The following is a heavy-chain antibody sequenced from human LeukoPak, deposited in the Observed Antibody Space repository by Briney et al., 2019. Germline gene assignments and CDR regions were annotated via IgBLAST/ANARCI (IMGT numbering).Heavy chain of an antibody. Sequence: GRSLRLSCAASGFTFDDYAMHWVRQAPGKGLEWVSGISWNSGSIGYADSVKGRFTISRDNAKNSLYLQMNSLRAVDTALYYCAKDIGGSYYFNAFDIWGQGTMVTVSS. J-gene: IGHJ3*02. CDR1: GFTFDDYA. CDR2: ISWNSGSI. CDR3: AKDIGGSYYFNAFDI. D-gene: IGHD1-26*01. V-gene: IGHV3-9*01.